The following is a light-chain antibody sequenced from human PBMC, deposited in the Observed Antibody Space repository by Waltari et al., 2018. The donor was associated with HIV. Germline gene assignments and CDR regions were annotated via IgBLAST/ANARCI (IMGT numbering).Light chain of an antibody. Sequence: QSALAQPASVSGSPGQSITISCTGTTSDVGTYNYVSWYQQHPGKGPKLVIFDVSHRPSGIADRFAGSRSGNTAFLTSSGLRAEDEADYFCSSYSTNTNNSPWVFGGGTKVTVL. V-gene: IGLV2-14*03. CDR2: DVS. J-gene: IGLJ3*02. CDR3: SSYSTNTNNSPWV. CDR1: TSDVGTYNY.